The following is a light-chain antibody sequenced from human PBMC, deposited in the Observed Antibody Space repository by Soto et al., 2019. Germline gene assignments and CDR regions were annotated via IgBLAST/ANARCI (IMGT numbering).Light chain of an antibody. V-gene: IGKV3-15*01. Sequence: EIVLTQSPDTLSLSPGERATLSCSASQSVSSNYVAWYQQKPGQAPRLLTHGSSSRATGIPARFSGSGSGTEFTLTISSLQSEDFAVYYCQQYNDWPRTFGQGTKVDIK. CDR3: QQYNDWPRT. CDR1: QSVSSN. J-gene: IGKJ1*01. CDR2: GSS.